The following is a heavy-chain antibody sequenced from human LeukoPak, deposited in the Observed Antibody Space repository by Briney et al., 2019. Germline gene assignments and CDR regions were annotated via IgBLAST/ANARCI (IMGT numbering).Heavy chain of an antibody. CDR1: GYTISDYW. D-gene: IGHD2-2*02. Sequence: GESLKISCKASGYTISDYWIGWVRQMPGQGLEWMGIVYPGDSDTRYSPSFQGHVTISADKSINTAYLQWSGLQASDNAIYFCARSQGLYGAADYWGQGTLV. J-gene: IGHJ4*02. V-gene: IGHV5-51*01. CDR2: VYPGDSDT. CDR3: ARSQGLYGAADY.